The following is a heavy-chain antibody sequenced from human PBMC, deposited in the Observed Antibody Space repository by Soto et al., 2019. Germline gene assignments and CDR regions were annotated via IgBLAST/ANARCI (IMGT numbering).Heavy chain of an antibody. CDR1: GYTFTTYV. Sequence: ASVKVSCKASGYTFTTYVISWVRQAPGQGLEWMGWMSANNGDTNYAQKLQARVTMTTDTSTSTAYMELRSLRSDDTAVYYCAREGVSAAIGFYYIDVWGKGTTVTVSS. CDR3: AREGVSAAIGFYYIDV. V-gene: IGHV1-18*01. J-gene: IGHJ6*03. CDR2: MSANNGDT. D-gene: IGHD2-2*01.